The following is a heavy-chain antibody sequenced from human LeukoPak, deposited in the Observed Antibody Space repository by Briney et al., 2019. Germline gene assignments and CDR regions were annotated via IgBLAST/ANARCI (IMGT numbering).Heavy chain of an antibody. CDR2: ISGSGGST. D-gene: IGHD2-2*01. V-gene: IGHV3-23*01. J-gene: IGHJ4*02. Sequence: GGSLRPSCAASGFTFSSYAMSWVRQAPGKGLEWVSAISGSGGSTYYADSVKGRFTISRDNSKNTLYLQMNSLRAEDTAVYYCAMVWVGYCRSTSCGNDYWGQGTLVTVSS. CDR1: GFTFSSYA. CDR3: AMVWVGYCRSTSCGNDY.